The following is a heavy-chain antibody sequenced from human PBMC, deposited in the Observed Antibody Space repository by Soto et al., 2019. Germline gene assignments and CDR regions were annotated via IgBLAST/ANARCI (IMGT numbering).Heavy chain of an antibody. D-gene: IGHD2-2*01. Sequence: PSETLSLTCTVSGGSISSGGYYWSWIRQHPGKGLEWIGYIYYSGSTYYNPSLKSRVTISVDTSKNQFSLTLSSVTAADTAVYYCARERFDCSSTSCYGDAFDIRGQGTMVTVSS. CDR3: ARERFDCSSTSCYGDAFDI. CDR2: IYYSGST. J-gene: IGHJ3*02. V-gene: IGHV4-31*03. CDR1: GGSISSGGYY.